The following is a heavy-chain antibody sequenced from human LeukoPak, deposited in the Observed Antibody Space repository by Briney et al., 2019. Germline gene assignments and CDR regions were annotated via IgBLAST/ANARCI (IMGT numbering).Heavy chain of an antibody. CDR2: ISSSSSYI. CDR1: GFTFSSYG. J-gene: IGHJ5*02. CDR3: ARGVSYGGTEDWFDP. V-gene: IGHV3-21*01. D-gene: IGHD4-23*01. Sequence: GGSLRLSCAASGFTFSSYGMNWVRQAPGKGLEWVSSISSSSSYIYYADSVKGRFTISRDNAKNSLYLQMNSLRAEDTAVYYCARGVSYGGTEDWFDPWGQGTLVTVSS.